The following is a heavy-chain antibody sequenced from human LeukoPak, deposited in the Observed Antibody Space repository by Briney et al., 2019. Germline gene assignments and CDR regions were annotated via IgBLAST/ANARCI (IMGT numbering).Heavy chain of an antibody. V-gene: IGHV4-59*01. J-gene: IGHJ4*02. Sequence: SGTPSLTCTVSGGSITSYYWSWIRQPPGEGRGWIGDIYYSGRTNYNPSRKSRVPIAVDTSKTLSSLTLRSVTAADTAVYYCARHRFGELDYWGQGTLVTVSS. CDR2: IYYSGRT. CDR1: GGSITSYY. D-gene: IGHD3-10*01. CDR3: ARHRFGELDY.